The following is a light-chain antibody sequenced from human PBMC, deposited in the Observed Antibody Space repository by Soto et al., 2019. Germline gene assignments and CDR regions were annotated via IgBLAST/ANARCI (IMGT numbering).Light chain of an antibody. CDR2: DVS. V-gene: IGLV2-14*03. CDR3: RSYTTTSTYYA. CDR1: SSDVGGYNF. Sequence: QSVLTQPASVSGSPGQSITISCTGTSSDVGGYNFVSWYQQLPGKVPNLLIYDVSIRPSGISHRFSGSKSGNTASLTISGLKAEDFVDYHCRSYTTTSTYYAFGTSTKGKVL. J-gene: IGLJ1*01.